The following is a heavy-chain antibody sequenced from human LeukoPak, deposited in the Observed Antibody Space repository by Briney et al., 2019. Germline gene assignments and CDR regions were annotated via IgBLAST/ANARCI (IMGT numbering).Heavy chain of an antibody. V-gene: IGHV4-59*01. CDR1: GGSISSYY. CDR2: IYYSGST. CDR3: ARNKFGSWA. J-gene: IGHJ4*02. D-gene: IGHD6-13*01. Sequence: PSETLSLTCTVSGGSISSYYWSWIRQPPGKGLEWIGYIYYSGSTNYNPSLKSRVTISVDTSKNQFSLKLSSVTAADTAVYYCARNKFGSWAWGQGTLVTVSS.